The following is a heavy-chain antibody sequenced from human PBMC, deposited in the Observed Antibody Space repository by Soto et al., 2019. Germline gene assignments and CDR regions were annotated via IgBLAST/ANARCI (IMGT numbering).Heavy chain of an antibody. D-gene: IGHD6-19*01. CDR3: ARSGWYRAGYYYYGMDV. Sequence: LSLTCTVSGGSISSGGYYWSWIRQHPGKGLEWIGYIYYSGSTYYNPSLKSRVTISVDTSKNQFSLKLSSVTAADTAVYYCARSGWYRAGYYYYGMDVWGQGTTVTVSS. CDR1: GGSISSGGYY. J-gene: IGHJ6*02. V-gene: IGHV4-31*03. CDR2: IYYSGST.